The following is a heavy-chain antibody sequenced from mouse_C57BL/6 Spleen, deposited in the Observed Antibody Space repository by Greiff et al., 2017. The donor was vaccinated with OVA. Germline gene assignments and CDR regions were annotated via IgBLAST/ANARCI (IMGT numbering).Heavy chain of an antibody. CDR2: IWSGGST. CDR3: AKNRGAYDGAWFAY. V-gene: IGHV2-5*01. Sequence: QVQLQQSGPGLVQPSQSLSITCTVSGFSLTSYGVHWVRQSPGKGLEWLGVIWSGGSTDYNAAFMSRLSITKDNSKSQVFFKMNSLQADDTAIYYCAKNRGAYDGAWFAYWGQGTLVTVSA. D-gene: IGHD2-12*01. CDR1: GFSLTSYG. J-gene: IGHJ3*01.